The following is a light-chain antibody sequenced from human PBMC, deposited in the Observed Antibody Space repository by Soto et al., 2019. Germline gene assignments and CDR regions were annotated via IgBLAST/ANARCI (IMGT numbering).Light chain of an antibody. Sequence: EIVLTQSPDTLSLSPGERATLSCRAIQTVNNNYVAWYQQKPGQAPRLLIFRASNKATGIPDRFSGSGSGTDFTLTISRLEPEDFAVYYCQQYGSSPLLTFGGGTKVDIK. CDR1: QTVNNNY. J-gene: IGKJ4*01. V-gene: IGKV3-20*01. CDR3: QQYGSSPLLT. CDR2: RAS.